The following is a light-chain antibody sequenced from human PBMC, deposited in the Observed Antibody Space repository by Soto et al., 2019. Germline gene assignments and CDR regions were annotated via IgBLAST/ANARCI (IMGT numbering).Light chain of an antibody. Sequence: DIQMTQSPSFLSASVGDRVTITCRASQAISSYFAWYQVKPGKAPQLLIYAASTLQSGVPSRFSGKGSGTEFTLTISSLLPEDFAKYYCQQVSSYPYTFGQGTKLEIK. V-gene: IGKV1-9*01. CDR2: AAS. J-gene: IGKJ2*01. CDR3: QQVSSYPYT. CDR1: QAISSY.